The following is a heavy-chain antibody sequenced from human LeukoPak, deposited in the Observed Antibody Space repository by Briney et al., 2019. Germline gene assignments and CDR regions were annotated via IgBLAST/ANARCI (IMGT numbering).Heavy chain of an antibody. CDR3: ARGGPFPSSSSSREYYLDY. J-gene: IGHJ4*02. Sequence: ASVKVSCKASGYDFINYGIRWVRQAPGQGLEWMGWRSIYNGNTDYKLQGRVTMTTDTLTSTAYMEVRSLKSDDTAVYYCARGGPFPSSSSSREYYLDYWGQGTLVTVSS. CDR1: GYDFINYG. D-gene: IGHD6-6*01. CDR2: RSIYNGNT. V-gene: IGHV1-18*01.